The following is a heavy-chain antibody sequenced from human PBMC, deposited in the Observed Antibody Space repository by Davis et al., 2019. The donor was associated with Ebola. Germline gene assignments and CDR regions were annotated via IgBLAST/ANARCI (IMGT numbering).Heavy chain of an antibody. CDR2: IIPIFGTA. CDR3: ARSDSSGYDYWVSGYYGMDV. D-gene: IGHD5-12*01. V-gene: IGHV1-69*13. CDR1: GGTFSSYA. Sequence: SVKVSCKASGGTFSSYAISWVRQAPGQGLEWMGGIIPIFGTANYAQKFQGRVTITADESTSTAYMELSRLRSEDTAVYYCARSDSSGYDYWVSGYYGMDVWGQGTTVTVSS. J-gene: IGHJ6*02.